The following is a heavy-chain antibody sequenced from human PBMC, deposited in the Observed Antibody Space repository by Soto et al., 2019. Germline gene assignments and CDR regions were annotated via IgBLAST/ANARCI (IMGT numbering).Heavy chain of an antibody. V-gene: IGHV1-18*01. CDR2: INAYSGDR. Sequence: QGELVQSGAEVKKPGASVKVSCKASGYTFPSSTISWLRQAPGQGLEWLGWINAYSGDRKFAQRFQGRVTMTTDTYTSTAYLELTSLTYDDTAIYSCASANYGDSDYWGQGTLLTVSS. J-gene: IGHJ4*02. CDR3: ASANYGDSDY. D-gene: IGHD4-17*01. CDR1: GYTFPSST.